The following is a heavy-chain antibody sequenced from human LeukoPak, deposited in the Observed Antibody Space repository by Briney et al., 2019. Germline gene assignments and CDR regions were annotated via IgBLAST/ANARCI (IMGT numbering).Heavy chain of an antibody. CDR2: IKHDGSET. Sequence: GGSLRLSCATSGFTFSSIWMSWVRQAPGKGLEWVANIKHDGSETNYVDSVKGRFTISRDNSKNTLYLQMNSLRAEDTAVYYCARELPYGSGSYYYSYWGQGTLVTVSS. CDR1: GFTFSSIW. CDR3: ARELPYGSGSYYYSY. V-gene: IGHV3-7*01. J-gene: IGHJ4*02. D-gene: IGHD3-10*01.